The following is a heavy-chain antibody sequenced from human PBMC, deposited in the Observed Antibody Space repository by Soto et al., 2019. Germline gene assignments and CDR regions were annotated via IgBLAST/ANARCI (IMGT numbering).Heavy chain of an antibody. V-gene: IGHV1-69*12. CDR2: IIPIFGTT. CDR3: TREGAVAGFDY. Sequence: QVQLVQSGAEVKKAGSSVKVSCKGSGGTFSSYAISWVRQAPGQGLEWMGVIIPIFGTTNYAQKFQGRVMITADESTSSVDIELSSLRTDDTAVYYCTREGAVAGFDYWGQGTLVTVSS. CDR1: GGTFSSYA. J-gene: IGHJ4*02. D-gene: IGHD6-19*01.